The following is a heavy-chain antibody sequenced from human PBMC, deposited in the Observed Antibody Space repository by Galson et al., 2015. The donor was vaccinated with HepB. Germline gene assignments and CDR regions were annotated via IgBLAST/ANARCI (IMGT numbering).Heavy chain of an antibody. CDR3: AKDRYYDSSGSAVFDY. V-gene: IGHV3-23*01. Sequence: SLRLSCAASGFTFSSYAMSWVRQAPGKGLEWVSGISGSGGSTYYAVSVKGRFTISRDSSKNTLFLQMNSLRAEDTAVYYCAKDRYYDSSGSAVFDYWGEGTLV. CDR2: ISGSGGST. CDR1: GFTFSSYA. J-gene: IGHJ4*02. D-gene: IGHD3-22*01.